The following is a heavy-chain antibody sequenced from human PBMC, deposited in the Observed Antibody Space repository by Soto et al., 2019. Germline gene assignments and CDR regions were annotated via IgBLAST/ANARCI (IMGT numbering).Heavy chain of an antibody. D-gene: IGHD3-22*01. V-gene: IGHV4-30-4*01. CDR2: IYYSGST. CDR3: ARKYYYDSSGYYT. J-gene: IGHJ4*02. Sequence: PSETLSLTCTVSGGSISSGDYYWSWIRQPPGKGLEWIGYIYYSGSTYYNPSLKSRVTISVDTYKNQFSLKLSSVTAADTAVYYCARKYYYDSSGYYTWGQGTLVTVSS. CDR1: GGSISSGDYY.